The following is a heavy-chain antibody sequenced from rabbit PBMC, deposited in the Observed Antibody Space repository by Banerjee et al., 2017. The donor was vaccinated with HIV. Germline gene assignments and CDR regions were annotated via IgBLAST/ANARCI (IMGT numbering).Heavy chain of an antibody. D-gene: IGHD7-1*01. V-gene: IGHV1S47*01. CDR3: ARGDGAYAGYDGL. CDR1: GFDFSSYG. CDR2: IDLFFGST. Sequence: QEQLVEYGGDLVQPGGSLKLSCKASGFDFSSYGVSWVRQAPGKGLEWIGCIDLFFGSTYYATWVNGRFTISSHNAQNTLYLQLNSLTAADTATYFCARGDGAYAGYDGLWGQGTLVTVS. J-gene: IGHJ4*01.